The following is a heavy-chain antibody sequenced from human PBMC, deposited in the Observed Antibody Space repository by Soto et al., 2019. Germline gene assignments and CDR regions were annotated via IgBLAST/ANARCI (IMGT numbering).Heavy chain of an antibody. V-gene: IGHV3-48*01. D-gene: IGHD6-13*01. J-gene: IGHJ5*02. CDR3: ARHPERIAEIGWFDP. CDR1: GFTFSSYS. CDR2: ISSSSSTI. Sequence: EVQLVESGGGLVQPGGSLRLSGAASGFTFSSYSMNWVRRAPGKGLEWVSYISSSSSTIYYADSVKGRFTISRDNAKNSLYLQMNSLRAEDTAVYYCARHPERIAEIGWFDPWGQGTLVTVSS.